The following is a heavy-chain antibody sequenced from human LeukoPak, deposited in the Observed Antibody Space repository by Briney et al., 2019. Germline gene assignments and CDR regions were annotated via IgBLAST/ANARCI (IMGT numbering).Heavy chain of an antibody. D-gene: IGHD3-22*01. V-gene: IGHV3-23*01. CDR1: GFTFSSYA. J-gene: IGHJ4*02. CDR2: ISGSGGST. Sequence: GGSLRLSCAASGFTFSSYAMSWVRQAPGKGLEWVSAISGSGGSTYYADSVKGRFTISRDNSKNTLYLQMNSLRAEDTAVYYCAKDDGYYYDSSGYYPHWGQGTLVTVSS. CDR3: AKDDGYYYDSSGYYPH.